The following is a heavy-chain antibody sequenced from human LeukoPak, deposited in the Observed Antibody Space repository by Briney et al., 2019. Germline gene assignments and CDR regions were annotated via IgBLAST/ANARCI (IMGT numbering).Heavy chain of an antibody. CDR1: GGSISTYY. V-gene: IGHV4-59*12. CDR2: IYYSGST. D-gene: IGHD4-11*01. Sequence: PSETLSLTCTVSGGSISTYYWSWIRQPPGKGLEWIGYIYYSGSTNYNPSLKSRVTISVDTSKNQFSLKLSSVTAADTAVYYCARGTVTTSSYFDYWGQGTLVTVSS. J-gene: IGHJ4*02. CDR3: ARGTVTTSSYFDY.